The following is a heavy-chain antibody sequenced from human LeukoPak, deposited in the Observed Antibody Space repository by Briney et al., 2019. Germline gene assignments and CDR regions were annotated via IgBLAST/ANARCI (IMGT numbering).Heavy chain of an antibody. CDR2: IKTDGSEK. J-gene: IGHJ5*02. CDR3: ARDYTSYFP. D-gene: IGHD3-9*01. Sequence: GGSLRLSCEASGFTFSSYWMSWVRQAPGKRLEWVANIKTDGSEKYYVDSVKGRFTISRDNAKNSLYLQTNSLRAEDTAVYYCARDYTSYFPWGQGTLVIVSS. V-gene: IGHV3-7*03. CDR1: GFTFSSYW.